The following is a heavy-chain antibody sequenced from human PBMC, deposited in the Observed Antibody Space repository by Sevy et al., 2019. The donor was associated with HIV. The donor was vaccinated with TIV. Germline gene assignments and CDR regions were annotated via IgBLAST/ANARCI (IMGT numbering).Heavy chain of an antibody. V-gene: IGHV3-48*02. CDR2: ISSSGTNI. Sequence: GGSLRLSCAASGFTFSRYSVNWVRQAPGKGLEWVSYISSSGTNIYYGDSVKGRFTISRDNAKNSLYLQMNSLRDEDTATYYCASGKIFGTTRSRGEVEYFQHWGQGTLVTVSS. CDR3: ASGKIFGTTRSRGEVEYFQH. J-gene: IGHJ1*01. CDR1: GFTFSRYS. D-gene: IGHD3-3*01.